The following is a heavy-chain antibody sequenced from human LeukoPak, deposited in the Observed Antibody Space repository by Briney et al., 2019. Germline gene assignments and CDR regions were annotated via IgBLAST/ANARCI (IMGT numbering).Heavy chain of an antibody. Sequence: GESLKISYKASGYGFTNFWIAWVRPMPGKGVEWMGIIYSGDCDTRYSPSLQGQVTISVDKSSSTAYLQWTSLKASDTAMYYCARSGFARGMDVWGKGTTVTVAS. D-gene: IGHD3-10*01. CDR3: ARSGFARGMDV. V-gene: IGHV5-51*01. CDR2: IYSGDCDT. CDR1: GYGFTNFW. J-gene: IGHJ6*04.